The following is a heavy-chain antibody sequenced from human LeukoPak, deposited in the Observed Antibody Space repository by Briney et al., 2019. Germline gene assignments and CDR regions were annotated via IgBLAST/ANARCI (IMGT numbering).Heavy chain of an antibody. J-gene: IGHJ3*02. D-gene: IGHD6-13*01. CDR2: MSYDGIHK. Sequence: GGSLRLSCAASGFTFSSYAIHWVRQAPGKGLEWVAVMSYDGIHKYYADSVKGRFTISRDNSKNTLYLQMNSLRAEDTAVYYCARVHRQPLVLDAFDIWGQGTMVTVSS. CDR1: GFTFSSYA. CDR3: ARVHRQPLVLDAFDI. V-gene: IGHV3-30*04.